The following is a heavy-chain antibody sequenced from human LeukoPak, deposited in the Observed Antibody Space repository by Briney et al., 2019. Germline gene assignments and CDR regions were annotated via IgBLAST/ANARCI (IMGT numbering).Heavy chain of an antibody. J-gene: IGHJ4*02. CDR2: ISAYNGKT. V-gene: IGHV1-18*01. D-gene: IGHD2-8*01. Sequence: ASVKVSCKASGYTFNSYGISLVRQAPGQGLEWMGWISAYNGKTNYAQKLQGRVTMTTDTSTSTAYMELRSLRSDDAAVYYCARTYCVNGVCSAFDYWGQGTLVTVSS. CDR3: ARTYCVNGVCSAFDY. CDR1: GYTFNSYG.